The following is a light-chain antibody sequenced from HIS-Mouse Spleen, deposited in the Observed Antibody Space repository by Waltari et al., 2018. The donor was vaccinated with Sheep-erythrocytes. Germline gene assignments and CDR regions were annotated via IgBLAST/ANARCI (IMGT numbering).Light chain of an antibody. CDR3: CSYAGSYTWV. Sequence: QSALTQPRSVSGSPGQSVTISCTGTRSDVGGYNYVSWYQQHPGKAPKLMIYDVSKRPSGVPDRFSGSKSGNTASLTISGLQAEVEADYYCCSYAGSYTWVFGGGTKLTVL. CDR1: RSDVGGYNY. V-gene: IGLV2-11*01. J-gene: IGLJ3*02. CDR2: DVS.